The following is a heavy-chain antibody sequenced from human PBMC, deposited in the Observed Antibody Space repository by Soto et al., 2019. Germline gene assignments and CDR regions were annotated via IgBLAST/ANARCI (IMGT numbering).Heavy chain of an antibody. D-gene: IGHD1-26*01. CDR1: GGSVSSGSYY. V-gene: IGHV4-61*01. CDR2: IYYSGST. Sequence: QVQLQESGPGLVKPSETLSLTCTVSGGSVSSGSYYWSWIRQPPGKGLEWIGYIYYSGSTNYNPSLKSRVTISVDTSKNQFSLKLSSVTAADTAVYYCARDAPLGGATMGDAFDIWGQGTMVTVSS. J-gene: IGHJ3*02. CDR3: ARDAPLGGATMGDAFDI.